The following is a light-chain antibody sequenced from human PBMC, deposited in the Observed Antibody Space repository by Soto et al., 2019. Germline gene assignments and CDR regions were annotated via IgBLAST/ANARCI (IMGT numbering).Light chain of an antibody. CDR3: CSYAGSYTFVV. CDR2: DVS. V-gene: IGLV2-11*01. J-gene: IGLJ2*01. Sequence: QSVMTQPPSVSAAPGQKVTISCSGSSSNIGGNSVSWYQQLPGTAPKLMIHDVSKRPSGVPDRFSGSKSGNTASLTISGLQAEDEADYFCCSYAGSYTFVVFGGGTKLTVL. CDR1: SSNIGGNS.